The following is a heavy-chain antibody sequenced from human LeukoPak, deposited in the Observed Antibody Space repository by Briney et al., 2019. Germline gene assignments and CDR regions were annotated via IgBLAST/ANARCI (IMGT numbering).Heavy chain of an antibody. V-gene: IGHV4-59*01. CDR3: AGGYSGYVPFDY. D-gene: IGHD5-12*01. Sequence: SETLSLTCTVSGGSISSYYWSWIRQPPGKGLEWTGYIYYSGSTNYNPSLKSRVTISVDTSKNQFSLKLSSVTAADTAVYYCAGGYSGYVPFDYWGQGTLVTVSS. CDR1: GGSISSYY. CDR2: IYYSGST. J-gene: IGHJ4*02.